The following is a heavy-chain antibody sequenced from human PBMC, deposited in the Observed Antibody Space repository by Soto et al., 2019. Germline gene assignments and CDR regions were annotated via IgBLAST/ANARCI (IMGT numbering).Heavy chain of an antibody. Sequence: SETLSLTCAVYGGSFSGYYWSWIRQPPGKGLEWIGEINHSGSTNYNPSLKSRVTISVDTSKNQFSLKLSSVTAADTAVYYCARGRNYYGSGSYFSWFDPWGQGTLVTV. J-gene: IGHJ5*02. CDR2: INHSGST. V-gene: IGHV4-34*01. CDR3: ARGRNYYGSGSYFSWFDP. D-gene: IGHD3-10*01. CDR1: GGSFSGYY.